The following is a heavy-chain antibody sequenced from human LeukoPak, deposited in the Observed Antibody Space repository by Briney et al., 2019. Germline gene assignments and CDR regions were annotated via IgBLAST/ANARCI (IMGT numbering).Heavy chain of an antibody. Sequence: ETLSLTCAVYGGSLNGHYWSWIRQPPGKGLEWIGEGSESGGTKFNPSLKSRVTISADTSKNQFSLKLNSVTAADTAVYYCAKNGQSGFSFDPWGQGTLVTVSS. CDR2: GSESGGT. D-gene: IGHD3-3*01. CDR3: AKNGQSGFSFDP. CDR1: GGSLNGHY. V-gene: IGHV4-34*01. J-gene: IGHJ5*02.